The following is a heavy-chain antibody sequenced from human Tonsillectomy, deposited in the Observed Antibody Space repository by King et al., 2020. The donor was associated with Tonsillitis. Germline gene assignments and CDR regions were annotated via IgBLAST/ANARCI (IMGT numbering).Heavy chain of an antibody. CDR3: ARVPTYDFWSGYPLFGMDV. V-gene: IGHV4-59*01. CDR1: GGSISSYY. J-gene: IGHJ6*02. Sequence: VQLQESGPGLVKPSETLSLTCTVSGGSISSYYWSWIRQPPGKGLEWIGYIYYSGSTNYNPSLKSRVTISVDTSKNQFSLKLSSVTAADTAVYYCARVPTYDFWSGYPLFGMDVWGQGAPVTVSS. D-gene: IGHD3-3*01. CDR2: IYYSGST.